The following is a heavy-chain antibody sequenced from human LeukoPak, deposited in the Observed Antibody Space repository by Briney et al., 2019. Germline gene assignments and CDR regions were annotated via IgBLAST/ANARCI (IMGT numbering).Heavy chain of an antibody. V-gene: IGHV1-2*02. CDR1: GYTFTGYY. Sequence: ASXXVSCKASGYTFTGYYMHWVRQAPGQGLEWMGWINPNSGGTNYAQKFQGRVTMTRDTSISTAYMELSRLRSDDTAVYYCARRYGSGSNDYWGQGTLVTVSS. CDR2: INPNSGGT. CDR3: ARRYGSGSNDY. J-gene: IGHJ4*02. D-gene: IGHD3-10*01.